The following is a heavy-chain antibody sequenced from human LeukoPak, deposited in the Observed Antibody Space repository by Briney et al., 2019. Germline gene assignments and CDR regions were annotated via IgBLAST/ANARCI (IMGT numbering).Heavy chain of an antibody. Sequence: GASVKVSCKASGGTFSSYAISWVRQAPGQGLEWMGGIIPIFGTANYAQKFQGRVTITTDVSTSTAYMELSNLRSEDTAVYYCARGVEKMATLLGFDPWGQGTLVTVSS. CDR3: ARGVEKMATLLGFDP. CDR2: IIPIFGTA. J-gene: IGHJ5*02. D-gene: IGHD5-24*01. V-gene: IGHV1-69*05. CDR1: GGTFSSYA.